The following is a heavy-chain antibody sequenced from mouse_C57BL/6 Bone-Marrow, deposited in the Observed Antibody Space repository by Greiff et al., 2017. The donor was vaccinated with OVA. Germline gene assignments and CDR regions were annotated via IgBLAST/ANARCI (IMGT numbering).Heavy chain of an antibody. CDR2: IRNKANGYTT. CDR3: ARLRGYFDY. V-gene: IGHV7-3*01. Sequence: EVMLVESGGGLVQPGGSLSLSCAASGFTFTDYYMSWVRQPPGKALEWLGFIRNKANGYTTEYSASVKGRFTISRDNSQSILYLQMNALRAEDSATYYCARLRGYFDYWGQGTTLTVSS. CDR1: GFTFTDYY. J-gene: IGHJ2*01.